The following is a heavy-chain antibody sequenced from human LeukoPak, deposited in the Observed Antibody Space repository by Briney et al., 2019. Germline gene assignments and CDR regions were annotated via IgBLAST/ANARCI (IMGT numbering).Heavy chain of an antibody. Sequence: GGSLRLSCAASGFTVSSNYMSWVRQAPGKGLEWVSVIYSGGSTYYADSVKGRSTISRDDSKNTLYLQMNSLRAEDTAVYYCARVGIAAAGTDWFDPWGQGTLVTVSS. CDR2: IYSGGST. CDR1: GFTVSSNY. D-gene: IGHD6-13*01. J-gene: IGHJ5*02. CDR3: ARVGIAAAGTDWFDP. V-gene: IGHV3-66*01.